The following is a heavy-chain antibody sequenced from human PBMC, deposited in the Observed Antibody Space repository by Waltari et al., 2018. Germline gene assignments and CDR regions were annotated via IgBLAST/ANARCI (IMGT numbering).Heavy chain of an antibody. V-gene: IGHV3-23*01. CDR3: AKDAQWIQLWLVY. D-gene: IGHD5-18*01. CDR1: GFTFSSYP. J-gene: IGHJ4*02. Sequence: EVQLLESGGGLVQPGGSLRLSCAASGFTFSSYPLSWVRQAPGKGLEWVSAISGSGGSTYYADSVKGRFTISRDNSKNTLYLQMNSLRAEDTAVYYCAKDAQWIQLWLVYWGQGTLVTVSS. CDR2: ISGSGGST.